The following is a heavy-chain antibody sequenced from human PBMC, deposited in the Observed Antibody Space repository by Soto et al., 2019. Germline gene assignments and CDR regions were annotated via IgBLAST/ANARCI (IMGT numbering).Heavy chain of an antibody. CDR3: ARGPGSSDWRFSYYYMDV. D-gene: IGHD6-19*01. J-gene: IGHJ6*02. Sequence: QVQLVQSGAEAKKPGASVKVSCTFTSYDINWVRQATGQGLEWMGWMNPHSGNTRYAQKFQGRVTMTRNTSNFTAYMELSSLRSEDTAVYYCARGPGSSDWRFSYYYMDVWGQGTTVTVSS. CDR2: MNPHSGNT. V-gene: IGHV1-8*01. CDR1: FTSYD.